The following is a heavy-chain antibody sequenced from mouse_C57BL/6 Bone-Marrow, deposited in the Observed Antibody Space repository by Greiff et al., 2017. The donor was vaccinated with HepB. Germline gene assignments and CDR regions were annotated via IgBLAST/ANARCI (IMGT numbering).Heavy chain of an antibody. CDR3: AREETAQASYYFDY. CDR2: IDPSDSYT. Sequence: QVQLQQPGAELVMPGASVKLYCKASGYTFTSYWMHWVKQRPGQGLEWVGEIDPSDSYTNYNQKFKGKSTLTVDKSSSTAYMQLSSLTSEDSAVYYCAREETAQASYYFDYWGQGTTLTVSS. J-gene: IGHJ2*01. V-gene: IGHV1-69*01. CDR1: GYTFTSYW. D-gene: IGHD3-2*02.